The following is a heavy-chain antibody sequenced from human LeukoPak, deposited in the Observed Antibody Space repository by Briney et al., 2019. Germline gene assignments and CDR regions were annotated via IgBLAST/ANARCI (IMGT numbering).Heavy chain of an antibody. D-gene: IGHD3-22*01. CDR3: VRHPPYYYDSSGYVGFDP. CDR2: IYYSGST. J-gene: IGHJ5*02. CDR1: GFSTSSSSYY. Sequence: SETLSLTCTVSGFSTSSSSYYWGRIGQPPGKGLEWNGSIYYSGSTYYNPSLKSQVNISVDTSKNQFSLKLSSVTAADTAVYYCVRHPPYYYDSSGYVGFDPWGQGTLVTVSS. V-gene: IGHV4-39*01.